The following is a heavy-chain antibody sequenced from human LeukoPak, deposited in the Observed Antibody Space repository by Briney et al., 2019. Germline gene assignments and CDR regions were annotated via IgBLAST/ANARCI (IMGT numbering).Heavy chain of an antibody. CDR2: ISWNSGSI. Sequence: GGSLRLSCAASGFTSDDYAMHWVRQAPGKGLEWVSGISWNSGSIGYADSVKGRFTISRDNAKNSLYLQMNSLRAEDTALYYCAKDIGASWQWPVPNYYYYMDVWGKGTTVTVSS. CDR1: GFTSDDYA. V-gene: IGHV3-9*02. D-gene: IGHD6-19*01. J-gene: IGHJ6*03. CDR3: AKDIGASWQWPVPNYYYYMDV.